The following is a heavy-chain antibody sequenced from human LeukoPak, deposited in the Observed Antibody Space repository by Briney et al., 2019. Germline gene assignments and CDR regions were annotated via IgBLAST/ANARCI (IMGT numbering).Heavy chain of an antibody. Sequence: ASVKVSCKASGYTFIDYYIHWVRQAPGQGLEWMGWVGPNTGGTYYAQTFQGRVTMTSAASISTAYMELTSLTYDDTAVYYCARGSRFRPQNWFDPWGQGTLITVSS. CDR1: GYTFIDYY. J-gene: IGHJ5*02. V-gene: IGHV1-2*02. CDR3: ARGSRFRPQNWFDP. D-gene: IGHD3-10*01. CDR2: VGPNTGGT.